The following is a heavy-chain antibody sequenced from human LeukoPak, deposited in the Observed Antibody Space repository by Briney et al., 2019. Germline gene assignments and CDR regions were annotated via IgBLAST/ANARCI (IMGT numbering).Heavy chain of an antibody. Sequence: PGGALRLSCAASGFTLSSYAMSWVRQGPGKGLEWVSAISVSGNTYHADSGKCRFTISMDSYKKTLYLQMNSLRAEDAAVYYCAKAPVTTCSGAYCYPFDYWGQGTLVTVSS. CDR2: ISVSGNT. CDR1: GFTLSSYA. V-gene: IGHV3-23*01. CDR3: AKAPVTTCSGAYCYPFDY. J-gene: IGHJ4*02. D-gene: IGHD2-15*01.